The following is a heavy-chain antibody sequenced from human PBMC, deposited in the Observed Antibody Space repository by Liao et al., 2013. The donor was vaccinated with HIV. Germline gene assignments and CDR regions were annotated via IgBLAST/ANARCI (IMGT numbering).Heavy chain of an antibody. CDR1: GGSISSGSYY. Sequence: QVQLQESGPGLVKPSQTLSLSCTVSGGSISSGSYYWSWIRQPAGKGLEWIGRIYTSGSTKYNPSLKSRVTISVDTSKNQFSLKLSSVTAADTAVYYCARTDQYYDFWNGYENWFDPWGQGTLVTVSS. D-gene: IGHD3-3*01. V-gene: IGHV4-61*02. CDR2: IYTSGST. CDR3: ARTDQYYDFWNGYENWFDP. J-gene: IGHJ5*02.